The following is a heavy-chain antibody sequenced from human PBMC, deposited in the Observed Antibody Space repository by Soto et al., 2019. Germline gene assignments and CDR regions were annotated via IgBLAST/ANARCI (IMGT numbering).Heavy chain of an antibody. J-gene: IGHJ3*02. V-gene: IGHV3-64*01. CDR2: ISSNGGST. CDR3: ARVRAWFGEFKAFDI. CDR1: GFTFSSYA. D-gene: IGHD3-10*01. Sequence: GGSLRLSCAASGFTFSSYAMHWVRQAPGKGLEYVSAISSNGGSTYYANSVKGRFTISRDNSKNTLYLQMGSLRAEDMAVYYCARVRAWFGEFKAFDIWDQGTMVTVSS.